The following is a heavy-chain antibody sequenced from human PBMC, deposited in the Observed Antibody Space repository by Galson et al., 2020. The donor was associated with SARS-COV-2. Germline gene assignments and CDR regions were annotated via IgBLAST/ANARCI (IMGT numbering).Heavy chain of an antibody. Sequence: ASVTVSCKASGYKFTDYYMHWVRQAPGQGREWMVWINPNSGGAVSAQTFQGRLTLTTDTSITTAYLQLSSLTSDDTAVYYCSRVYYGEKVDLWGQGTLVAVSS. D-gene: IGHD3-10*01. V-gene: IGHV1-2*02. CDR1: GYKFTDYY. CDR2: INPNSGGA. CDR3: SRVYYGEKVDL. J-gene: IGHJ4*02.